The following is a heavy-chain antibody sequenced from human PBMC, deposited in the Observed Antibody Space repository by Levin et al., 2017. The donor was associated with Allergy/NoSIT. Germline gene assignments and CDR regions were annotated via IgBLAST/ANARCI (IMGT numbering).Heavy chain of an antibody. CDR3: VRDRDWAFDY. CDR2: IYANSGAT. CDR1: GFTFSDYP. V-gene: IGHV3-48*01. D-gene: IGHD3-9*01. Sequence: LGESLKISCAASGFTFSDYPMNWVRQAPGKGLDWISHIYANSGATSYADSVKGRFTISRDNAKNSLFLQMNSLRAEDTALYYCVRDRDWAFDYWGQGTLVTVSS. J-gene: IGHJ4*02.